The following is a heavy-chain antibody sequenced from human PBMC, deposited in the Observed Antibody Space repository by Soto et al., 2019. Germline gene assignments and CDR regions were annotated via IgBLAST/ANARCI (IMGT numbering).Heavy chain of an antibody. D-gene: IGHD3-9*01. V-gene: IGHV3-74*01. Sequence: EVQLVESGGGLVQPGGSLRLSCAASGFTFSSYWMHWVRQAPGKXLXXXXXXXXXGSSTSYADSVKGRFTISRDNAKNTLYLQMNSLRAEDXAVYYCARESMXYDILTGYSYYYYGMDVWGQGTTVTVSS. J-gene: IGHJ6*02. CDR3: ARESMXYDILTGYSYYYYGMDV. CDR2: XXXXGSST. CDR1: GFTFSSYW.